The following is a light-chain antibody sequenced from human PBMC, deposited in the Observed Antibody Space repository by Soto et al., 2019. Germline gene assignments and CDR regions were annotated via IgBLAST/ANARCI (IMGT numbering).Light chain of an antibody. Sequence: QSVLTQPASVSGSPGQSITISCTGTSSDVGGYNYVSWYQLHPGKAPKLILYEVTNRPSGVSDRFSGSKPGNTASLTISGLQAEDEADYYCSSYTSSTAYVFGTGTKVTV. J-gene: IGLJ1*01. CDR2: EVT. V-gene: IGLV2-14*01. CDR1: SSDVGGYNY. CDR3: SSYTSSTAYV.